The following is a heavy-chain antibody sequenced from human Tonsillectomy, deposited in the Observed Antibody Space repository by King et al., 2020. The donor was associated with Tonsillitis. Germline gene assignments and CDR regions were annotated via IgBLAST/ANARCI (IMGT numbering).Heavy chain of an antibody. D-gene: IGHD5-18*01. CDR1: GFTFSSYA. Sequence: VQLVESGGGLVQPGGSLRLSCAASGFTFSSYAMSWVRQAPGKGLEWVSTISGSGRSTYYADSVKGRFTSSRDNSKKTLYLPMNSPRAVDTAVYYCSKVSGLEGYSYRFDFWGQGTLVTVSS. CDR3: SKVSGLEGYSYRFDF. V-gene: IGHV3-23*04. J-gene: IGHJ4*02. CDR2: ISGSGRST.